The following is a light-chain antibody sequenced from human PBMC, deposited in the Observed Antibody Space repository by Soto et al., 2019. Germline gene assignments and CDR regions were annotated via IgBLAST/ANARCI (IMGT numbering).Light chain of an antibody. J-gene: IGKJ1*01. CDR2: QVS. Sequence: VLTQTPLSSPVTLGQPASISCRSSQSLVYSDGNTYLSWLQQRPGQPPRLLIYQVSNRFSGVPDRFGGSGAGTDFTLKISRVEAEDVGVYSCIQFSHFPRPFGQGTKVEIK. CDR3: IQFSHFPRP. V-gene: IGKV2-24*01. CDR1: QSLVYSDGNTY.